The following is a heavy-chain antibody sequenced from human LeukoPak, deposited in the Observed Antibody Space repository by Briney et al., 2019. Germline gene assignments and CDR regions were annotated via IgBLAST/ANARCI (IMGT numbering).Heavy chain of an antibody. D-gene: IGHD2-15*01. CDR3: AKAPVTTCRGAFCYPFDY. CDR1: GFTLSSYA. Sequence: GGSLRLACAASGFTLSSYAMSWVRQAPGKGLEWVSAISDTGNTYHADSVKGRFTISRDSSKNTLFLQMNRLRPEDAAVYYCAKAPVTTCRGAFCYPFDYWGLGTLVTVSS. V-gene: IGHV3-23*01. CDR2: ISDTGNT. J-gene: IGHJ4*02.